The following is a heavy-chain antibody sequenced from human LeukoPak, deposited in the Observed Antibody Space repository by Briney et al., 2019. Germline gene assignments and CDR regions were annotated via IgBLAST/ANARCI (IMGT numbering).Heavy chain of an antibody. V-gene: IGHV1-2*02. J-gene: IGHJ4*02. CDR3: ARGAYYYDSSDYYYEGNPFDY. CDR2: INPNSGGT. CDR1: GYTFTDYY. Sequence: GASAKVSCKASGYTFTDYYMHWVRQAPGQGLEWMGWINPNSGGTNYAQKFQGRVTMTRDTSISTAYMELSRLRSDDTAVYYCARGAYYYDSSDYYYEGNPFDYWGQGTLVTVSS. D-gene: IGHD3-22*01.